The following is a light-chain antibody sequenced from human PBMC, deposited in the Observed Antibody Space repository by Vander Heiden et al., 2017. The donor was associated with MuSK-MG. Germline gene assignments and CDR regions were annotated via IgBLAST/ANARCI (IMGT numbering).Light chain of an antibody. V-gene: IGKV3-20*01. J-gene: IGKJ3*01. Sequence: DIVLTQPPGTLSFSPGERATLSSRASQSVSSSYLAWYQQKPGQAPRLLIYGASSRATGIPDRFSGSGSGTDFTLTISRLEPEDFAVYYCQQSGSSPFTFGPGTKVDIK. CDR1: QSVSSSY. CDR3: QQSGSSPFT. CDR2: GAS.